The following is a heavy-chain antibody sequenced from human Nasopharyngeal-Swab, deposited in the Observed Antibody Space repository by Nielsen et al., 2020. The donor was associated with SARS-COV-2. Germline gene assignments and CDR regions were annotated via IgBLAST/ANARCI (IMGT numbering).Heavy chain of an antibody. V-gene: IGHV6-1*01. CDR2: TYYGSKWYN. J-gene: IGHJ4*02. CDR3: ARGFLQTGFDY. CDR1: GASVSSNNVG. Sequence: SETLSLTCAISGASVSSNNVGWNWIRQSPSRGLEWLGRTYYGSKWYNHYAPSVKSRVTIKPGTSKNQFSLQMDPVTPEDSAVYYCARGFLQTGFDYWGQGTLVTVSS. D-gene: IGHD3-9*01.